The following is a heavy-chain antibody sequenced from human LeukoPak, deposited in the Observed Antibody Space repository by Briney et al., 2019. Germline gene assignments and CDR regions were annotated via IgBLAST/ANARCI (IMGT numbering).Heavy chain of an antibody. D-gene: IGHD5-12*01. Sequence: GGSLRLSCAASGXTFSSYGIHWVRQAPGKGLEWVAVISYDGSNKYYADSVKGRFTISRDNSKNTLYLQMNSLRAEDTAVYYCAKGISGYAHNAFDIWGQGTIVTVSS. CDR3: AKGISGYAHNAFDI. CDR2: ISYDGSNK. V-gene: IGHV3-30*18. J-gene: IGHJ3*02. CDR1: GXTFSSYG.